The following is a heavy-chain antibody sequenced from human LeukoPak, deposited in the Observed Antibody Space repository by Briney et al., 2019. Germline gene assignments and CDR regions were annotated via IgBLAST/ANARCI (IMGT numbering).Heavy chain of an antibody. Sequence: GSLRLSCAASGFTFSNAWMSWVRQAPGKGLEWIGEIYHSGSTNYNPSLQSRVTISVDKSNNHFSLRLTSVTAADTAVYYCATNGWYCLDHWGQGALVTVSS. D-gene: IGHD6-19*01. CDR1: GFTFSNAW. CDR2: IYHSGST. V-gene: IGHV4-4*02. J-gene: IGHJ1*01. CDR3: ATNGWYCLDH.